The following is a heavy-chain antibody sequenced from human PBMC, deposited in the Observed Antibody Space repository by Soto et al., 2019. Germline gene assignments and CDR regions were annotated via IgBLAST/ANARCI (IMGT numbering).Heavy chain of an antibody. D-gene: IGHD3-16*01. V-gene: IGHV4-39*01. CDR1: GGSISSSSYY. CDR3: ARHNGPRYVGYYSDMDV. CDR2: IYYIEDT. J-gene: IGHJ6*02. Sequence: QLQLQESGPGLVKPSETLSLTCTVSGGSISSSSYYWGWVRQPPGKVLEWIGSIYYIEDTYYNPSLKSRVTTSVDTSKNQSSRKLSSVPGADTAVYYCARHNGPRYVGYYSDMDVWGQGTTVTVSS.